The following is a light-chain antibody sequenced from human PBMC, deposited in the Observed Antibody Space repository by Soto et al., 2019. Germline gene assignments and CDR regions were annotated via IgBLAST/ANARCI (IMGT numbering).Light chain of an antibody. CDR3: SSYTSSSTVGV. J-gene: IGLJ2*01. CDR1: SSDVGGYNY. V-gene: IGLV2-14*01. CDR2: EVS. Sequence: QSALTQPPSAAGSPGQSITISCTGTSSDVGGYNYVSWYQQHPGKAPKLRIYEVSNRPSGVSNRFSGSKSGNTASLTISGLQAEDEADYYCSSYTSSSTVGVFGGGTKLTVL.